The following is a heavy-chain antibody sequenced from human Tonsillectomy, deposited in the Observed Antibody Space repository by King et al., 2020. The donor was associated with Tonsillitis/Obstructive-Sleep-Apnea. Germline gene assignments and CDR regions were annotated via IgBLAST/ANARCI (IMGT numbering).Heavy chain of an antibody. V-gene: IGHV4-34*01. J-gene: IGHJ4*02. CDR1: GGSFSDYY. Sequence: VQLQQWGAGLLKPSETLSLTCAVYGGSFSDYYWTWIRQPPGKGLEWIGEINHGGSTNYSPSLKSRVTISLDTSKNQFSLKLSSVTAADTVVYYFATWPPYSCGHSDYWGQGTLVTVSS. CDR2: INHGGST. CDR3: ATWPPYSCGHSDY. D-gene: IGHD3-22*01.